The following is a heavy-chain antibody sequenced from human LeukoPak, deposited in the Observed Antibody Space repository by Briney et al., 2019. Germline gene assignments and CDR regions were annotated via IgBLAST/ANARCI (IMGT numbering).Heavy chain of an antibody. CDR3: ATDSIGTLATVFDY. J-gene: IGHJ4*02. CDR2: FDPEDGET. V-gene: IGHV1-24*01. D-gene: IGHD4-17*01. CDR1: GYTLTELS. Sequence: ASVKVSCKVSGYTLTELSMHWVRQAPGKGLEWMGGFDPEDGETIYAQKFQGRVTMTEDTSTDTAYMELSSLRSEDTAVYCCATDSIGTLATVFDYWGQGTLVTVSS.